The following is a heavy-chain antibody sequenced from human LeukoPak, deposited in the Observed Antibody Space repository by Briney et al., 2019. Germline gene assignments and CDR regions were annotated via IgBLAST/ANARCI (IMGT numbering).Heavy chain of an antibody. J-gene: IGHJ4*02. CDR1: GGTFSSYA. CDR3: ARNRIAVAYFDY. D-gene: IGHD6-19*01. V-gene: IGHV1-69*04. CDR2: IIPILGIA. Sequence: ASVKVSCKASGGTFSSYAISWVRQAPGQGLEWMGRIIPILGIANYAQKFQGRVTITADKSTSAAYMELSSLRSEDTAVYYCARNRIAVAYFDYWGQGTLVTVSS.